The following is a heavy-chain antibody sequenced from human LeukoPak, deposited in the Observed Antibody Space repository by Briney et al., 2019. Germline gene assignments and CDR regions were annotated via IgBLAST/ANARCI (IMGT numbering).Heavy chain of an antibody. CDR3: ARDTIGIGLRLGEYTDY. D-gene: IGHD3-16*01. V-gene: IGHV4-39*07. CDR2: IYYSGST. CDR1: GGSISSGSYF. J-gene: IGHJ4*02. Sequence: SETLSLTCTVSGGSISSGSYFWGWISQPPGKGLEWIGSIYYSGSTYYNPSLKSRVTISIDTSKTQFFLKLSSVTAADTAVYYCARDTIGIGLRLGEYTDYWGQGTLVTVSS.